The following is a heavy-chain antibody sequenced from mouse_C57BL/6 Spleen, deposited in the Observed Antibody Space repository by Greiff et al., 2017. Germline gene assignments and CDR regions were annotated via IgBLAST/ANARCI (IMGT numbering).Heavy chain of an antibody. J-gene: IGHJ4*01. Sequence: VQLQESGAELVKPGASVKISCKASGYAFSSYWMNWVKQRPGKGLEWIGQIYPGDGDTNYNGKFKGKATLTADKSSSTAYMQLSSLTSEDSAVYFCARYLLSSYYYAMDYWGQGTSVTVSS. CDR1: GYAFSSYW. D-gene: IGHD2-1*01. CDR2: IYPGDGDT. V-gene: IGHV1-80*01. CDR3: ARYLLSSYYYAMDY.